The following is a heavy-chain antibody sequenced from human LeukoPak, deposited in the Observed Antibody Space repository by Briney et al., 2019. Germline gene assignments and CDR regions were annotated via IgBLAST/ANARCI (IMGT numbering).Heavy chain of an antibody. CDR1: GFTVSRDY. J-gene: IGHJ5*02. Sequence: GGSLRLSCAASGFTVSRDYMSWVRQAPGKGLEWVSVIYSGGATYYADSVKGRFTISRDNSKNTVYLQMNSLRVDDTAVYYCARHDWFDPWGQGTRVTVS. V-gene: IGHV3-66*04. CDR3: ARHDWFDP. CDR2: IYSGGAT.